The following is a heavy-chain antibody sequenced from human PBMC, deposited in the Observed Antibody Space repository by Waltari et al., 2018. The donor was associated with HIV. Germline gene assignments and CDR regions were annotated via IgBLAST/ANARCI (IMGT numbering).Heavy chain of an antibody. Sequence: EVQLVESGGGLVQPGGSLRLSCEASGFTSSRYSMNWVRQAPGKGLEWVSYISSSGSTIYYADSVRGRFTISRDNAKNSLYLQLNSLRAEDTAVYYCARDYSGTYADFDYWGQGTLVTVSS. V-gene: IGHV3-48*01. CDR2: ISSSGSTI. CDR1: GFTSSRYS. J-gene: IGHJ4*02. CDR3: ARDYSGTYADFDY. D-gene: IGHD1-26*01.